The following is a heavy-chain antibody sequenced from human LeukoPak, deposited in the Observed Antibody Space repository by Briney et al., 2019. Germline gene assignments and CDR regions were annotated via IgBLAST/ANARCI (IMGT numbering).Heavy chain of an antibody. CDR2: INPSGGST. D-gene: IGHD3-10*01. Sequence: ASVKVSCKASGYTFTSYYMHWVRQAPGQGLEWMGIINPSGGSTSYAQKFQGRVTMTRDTSTSTVYMELSSLRSEDTAVYYCARDGSPMVRGVISYYYYGMDVWDKGTTVTVSS. CDR3: ARDGSPMVRGVISYYYYGMDV. V-gene: IGHV1-46*01. CDR1: GYTFTSYY. J-gene: IGHJ6*04.